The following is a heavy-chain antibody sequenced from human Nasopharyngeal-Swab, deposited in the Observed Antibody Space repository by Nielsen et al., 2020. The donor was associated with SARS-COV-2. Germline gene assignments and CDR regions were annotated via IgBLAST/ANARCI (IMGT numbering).Heavy chain of an antibody. J-gene: IGHJ6*03. CDR3: ARRRINGAAAENYMDV. D-gene: IGHD6-13*01. CDR1: GGSISSGGYY. Sequence: SETLSLTCTVSGGSISSGGYYWSWIRQHPGKGLEWIGYIYYSGSTYYNPSLKSRVTISVDTSKNQFSLKLSSVTAADAAVYYCARRRINGAAAENYMDVWGKGPRSPSP. V-gene: IGHV4-31*03. CDR2: IYYSGST.